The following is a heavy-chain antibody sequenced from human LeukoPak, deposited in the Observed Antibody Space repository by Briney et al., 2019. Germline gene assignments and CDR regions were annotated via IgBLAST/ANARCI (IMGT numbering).Heavy chain of an antibody. D-gene: IGHD5-24*01. CDR3: ARGFYTYDQ. Sequence: GGSLRLSCAASGFTLSDYYMSWIRQAPGKGLEWVSSISSSDNTIYYTDSVKGRFAISRDNAKNSLYLQMKSLRAEDTAVYYCARGFYTYDQWGQGTLVTVSS. CDR2: ISSSDNTI. CDR1: GFTLSDYY. J-gene: IGHJ5*02. V-gene: IGHV3-11*04.